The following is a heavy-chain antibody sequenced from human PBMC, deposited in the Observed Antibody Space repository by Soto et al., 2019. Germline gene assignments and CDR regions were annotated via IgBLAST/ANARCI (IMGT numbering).Heavy chain of an antibody. CDR2: ISWNSGSI. D-gene: IGHD4-17*01. J-gene: IGHJ4*02. CDR3: AKDMHYGGNSALDY. Sequence: EVQLLESGGGLVQPGGSLRLSCTASGFTFSNYAMSWVRQAPGKGLEWVSGISWNSGSIGYADSVKGRFTISRDNAKNSLYLQMNSLRAEDTALYYCAKDMHYGGNSALDYWGQGTLVTVSS. CDR1: GFTFSNYA. V-gene: IGHV3-9*01.